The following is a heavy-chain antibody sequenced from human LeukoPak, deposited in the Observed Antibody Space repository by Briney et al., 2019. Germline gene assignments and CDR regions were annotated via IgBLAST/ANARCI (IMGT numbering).Heavy chain of an antibody. CDR1: GYSFTSYW. CDR3: ARPAGYDILTGYPYYFDY. J-gene: IGHJ4*02. V-gene: IGHV5-51*01. Sequence: GESLKIPCKGSGYSFTSYWIGWVRQMPGKGLEWMGIIYPGDSDTRYSPSFQGQVTISADKSISTAYLQWSSLKASDTAMYYCARPAGYDILTGYPYYFDYWGQGTLVTVSS. CDR2: IYPGDSDT. D-gene: IGHD3-9*01.